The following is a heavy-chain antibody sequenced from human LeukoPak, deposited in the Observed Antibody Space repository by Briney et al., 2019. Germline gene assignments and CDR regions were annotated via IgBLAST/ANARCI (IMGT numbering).Heavy chain of an antibody. J-gene: IGHJ4*02. CDR3: AKALYATEAIDY. CDR1: GFTFSRYG. V-gene: IGHV3-30*18. CDR2: ISYDGSNK. D-gene: IGHD2-2*02. Sequence: PGRSLRLSCAASGFTFSRYGMHWVRQAPGKGLEWVAVISYDGSNKYYGDSVKGRFTISRDNSKNTLYLQMNSLRAEDTAVYYCAKALYATEAIDYWGQGNLVTVSS.